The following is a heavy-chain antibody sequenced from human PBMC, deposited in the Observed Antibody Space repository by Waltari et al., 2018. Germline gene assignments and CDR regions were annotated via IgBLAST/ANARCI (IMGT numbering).Heavy chain of an antibody. D-gene: IGHD6-19*01. CDR2: INPNSGGT. J-gene: IGHJ4*02. V-gene: IGHV1-2*06. Sequence: QVQLVQSGAAVKKPGASVTVSCNASGYTFTGYYMHWVRQAPGQGLEWMGRINPNSGGTNYAQKFQGRVTMTRDTSISTAYMELSRLRSDDTAVYYCARVDSSGWYWDYWGQGTLVTVSS. CDR3: ARVDSSGWYWDY. CDR1: GYTFTGYY.